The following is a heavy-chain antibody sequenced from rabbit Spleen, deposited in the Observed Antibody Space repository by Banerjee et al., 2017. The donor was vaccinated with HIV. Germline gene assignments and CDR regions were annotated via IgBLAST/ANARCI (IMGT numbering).Heavy chain of an antibody. J-gene: IGHJ6*01. CDR2: IEGGSSAFS. CDR1: GFTISSSYY. Sequence: QQQVVESGGGLVQPEGSLALTCKASGFTISSSYYMCWVRQAPGKGLEWIACIEGGSSAFSYFASWAKGRFTISKTSSTTVTLQMTSLTAADTATYFCARDSGSSFSSYGMDLWGPGTLVTVS. D-gene: IGHD8-1*01. CDR3: ARDSGSSFSSYGMDL. V-gene: IGHV1S45*01.